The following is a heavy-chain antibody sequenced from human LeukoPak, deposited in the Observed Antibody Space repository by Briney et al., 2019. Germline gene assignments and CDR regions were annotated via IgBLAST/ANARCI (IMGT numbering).Heavy chain of an antibody. CDR3: ARGLCSYDFWSGYSDY. CDR2: IYYSGST. V-gene: IGHV4-59*12. J-gene: IGHJ4*02. Sequence: SETLSLTCTVSGGSINNYYWSWIRQPPGKGLEWIGYIYYSGSTYYNPSLKSRVTISVDRSKNQFSLKLSSVTAADTAVYYCARGLCSYDFWSGYSDYWGQGTLVTVSS. D-gene: IGHD3-3*01. CDR1: GGSINNYY.